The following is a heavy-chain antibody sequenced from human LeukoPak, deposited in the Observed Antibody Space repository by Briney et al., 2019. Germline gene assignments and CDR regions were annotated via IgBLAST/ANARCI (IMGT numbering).Heavy chain of an antibody. V-gene: IGHV1-8*01. J-gene: IGHJ4*02. D-gene: IGHD3-10*01. CDR1: EYTFTSYD. CDR2: MNPNSGNT. Sequence: ASVKVSCKASEYTFTSYDINCGRQATGQGLEWMGWMNPNSGNTGYAQKFQGRVTMTRNTSISTAYMELSSLRSEDTAVYYCARGYGSPGTGNDYWGQGTLVTVSS. CDR3: ARGYGSPGTGNDY.